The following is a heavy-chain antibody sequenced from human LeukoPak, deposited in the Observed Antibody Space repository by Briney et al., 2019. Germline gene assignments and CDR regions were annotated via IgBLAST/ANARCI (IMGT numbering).Heavy chain of an antibody. CDR1: GFTFSSYS. CDR2: ISSSSSYI. J-gene: IGHJ4*02. CDR3: AKTRSTRYGTGYFDY. D-gene: IGHD3-10*01. Sequence: GGSLRLSCAASGFTFSSYSMNWVRQAPGKGLEWVSSISSSSSYIYYADSVKGRFTISRDNAKNSLYLQMNSLRAEDTAVYYCAKTRSTRYGTGYFDYWGQGTLVTVSS. V-gene: IGHV3-21*01.